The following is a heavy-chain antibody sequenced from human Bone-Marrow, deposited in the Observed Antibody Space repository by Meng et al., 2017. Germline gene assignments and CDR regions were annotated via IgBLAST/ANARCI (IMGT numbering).Heavy chain of an antibody. CDR2: INHSGST. V-gene: IGHV4-34*01. J-gene: IGHJ4*02. D-gene: IGHD4-23*01. CDR1: GGSFSGYY. CDR3: ARGVASPIFSTVVTPAFDY. Sequence: VQRRDPGPGLVRPSETLSPTCAFYGGSFSGYYWSGVRQPPGKGLEWIGEINHSGSTNYNPSLKSRVTISVDTSKNQFSLKLSSVTAADTAVYYCARGVASPIFSTVVTPAFDYWGQGTLVTVSS.